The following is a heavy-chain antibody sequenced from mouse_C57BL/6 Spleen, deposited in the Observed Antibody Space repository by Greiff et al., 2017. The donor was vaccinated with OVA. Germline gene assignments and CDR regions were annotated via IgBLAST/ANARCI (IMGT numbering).Heavy chain of an antibody. CDR2: YPGSGNTY. Sequence: VQLQQSGPELVKPGASVKMSCKASGYTFTDYYMHWVKQKPGKGLEWIGEIYPGSGNTYYNEKFKGKATLTADTSSSTAYMQLSSLTSEDSAVYVCARGKSWVVGFAYWGQGTLVTVSA. CDR3: RGKSWVVGFAY. V-gene: IGHV1-83*01. CDR1: YTFTDYYM. J-gene: IGHJ3*01. D-gene: IGHD1-1*02.